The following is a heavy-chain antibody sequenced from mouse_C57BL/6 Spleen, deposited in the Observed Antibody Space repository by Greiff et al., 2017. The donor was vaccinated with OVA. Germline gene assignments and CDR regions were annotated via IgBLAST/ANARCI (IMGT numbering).Heavy chain of an antibody. Sequence: QVQLQQPGAELVKPGASVKMSCKASGYTFTSYWITWVKQRPGQGLEWIGDIYPGSGSTNYNEKFKSKATLTVDTSSSTAYMQLSSLTSEDAAVYYCARYDTTVVADWYFDGWGTGTTVTVSS. D-gene: IGHD1-1*01. CDR1: GYTFTSYW. CDR2: IYPGSGST. CDR3: ARYDTTVVADWYFDG. V-gene: IGHV1-55*01. J-gene: IGHJ1*03.